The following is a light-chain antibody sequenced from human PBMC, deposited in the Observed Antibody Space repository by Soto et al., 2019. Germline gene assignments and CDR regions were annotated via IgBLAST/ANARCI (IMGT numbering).Light chain of an antibody. CDR1: QSISSD. CDR3: QQYKKWPCT. Sequence: EIMMTQSPATLSVSPGERATLSCRASQSISSDLAWYQQKPGQAPRLLIYGASTRATGVPARVSGSGSGTEFTLTVSSLQSEDFAVYYCQQYKKWPCTFGQGTKVEIK. J-gene: IGKJ1*01. CDR2: GAS. V-gene: IGKV3D-15*01.